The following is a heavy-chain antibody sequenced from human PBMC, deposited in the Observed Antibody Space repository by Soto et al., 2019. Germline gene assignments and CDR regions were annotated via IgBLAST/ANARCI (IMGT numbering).Heavy chain of an antibody. D-gene: IGHD1-7*01. CDR2: IYRTGST. J-gene: IGHJ4*02. CDR3: ASRDPGTSVDY. Sequence: SETLSLTCAVSGGSFTSNNWWTWVRQPPGQGLEWIGEIYRTGSTNYNPSLKSRVTISLDKSENQFSLKVTPLTAADTAVYYCASRDPGTSVDYWGQGTLVTVPQ. CDR1: GGSFTSNNW. V-gene: IGHV4-4*02.